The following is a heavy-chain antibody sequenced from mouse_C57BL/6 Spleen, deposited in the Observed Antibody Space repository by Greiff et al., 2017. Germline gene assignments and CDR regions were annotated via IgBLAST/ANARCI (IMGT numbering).Heavy chain of an antibody. J-gene: IGHJ2*01. Sequence: EVQLQQSGAELVRPGASVKLSCTASGFNITDYYMHWVKQRPEQGLEWIGRIDPEDGDTEYDPKFKRKATMTADTSSNTAYMQLSSLTSEDTAVYYCTTSWYYGPYYFGGWGQGTTLTVAS. V-gene: IGHV14-1*01. D-gene: IGHD1-1*01. CDR2: IDPEDGDT. CDR1: GFNITDYY. CDR3: TTSWYYGPYYFGG.